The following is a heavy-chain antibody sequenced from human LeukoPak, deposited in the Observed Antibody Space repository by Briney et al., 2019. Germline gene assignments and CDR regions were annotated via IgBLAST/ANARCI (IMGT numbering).Heavy chain of an antibody. D-gene: IGHD3-10*01. CDR2: INHSGST. CDR1: GGSFSGYY. V-gene: IGHV4-34*01. J-gene: IGHJ4*02. CDR3: ARVVLGSHFDY. Sequence: KPSETLSLTCAVYGGSFSGYYWSWIRQPPGKGLEWIGEINHSGSTNYNPSLKSRVTISVDTSKNQFSLKLSSVTAADTAVYYCARVVLGSHFDYWGQGTLVTVSS.